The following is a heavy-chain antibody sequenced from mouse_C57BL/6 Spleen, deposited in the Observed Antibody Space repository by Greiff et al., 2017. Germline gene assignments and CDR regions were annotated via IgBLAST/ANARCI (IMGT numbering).Heavy chain of an antibody. CDR2: IYPGSGNT. CDR3: ERDYSSSYWWYFGV. D-gene: IGHD1-1*01. J-gene: IGHJ1*03. CDR1: GYTFTDYY. V-gene: IGHV1-76*01. Sequence: QVQLQQSGAELVRPGASVKLSCKASGYTFTDYYINWVKQRPGQGLEWIARIYPGSGNTYYNEKFKGKATLTAEKSSSTAYMQLSSLTSEDSAVYFCERDYSSSYWWYFGVWGTRATVSVST.